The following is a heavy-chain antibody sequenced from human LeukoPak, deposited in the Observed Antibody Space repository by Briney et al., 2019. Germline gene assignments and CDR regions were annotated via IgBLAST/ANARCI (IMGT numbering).Heavy chain of an antibody. Sequence: AGGSLRLSCSASGYTFSRYALHWVRQAPGKGLEYVSAISSDGRITYYANSVKGRFTISRDNSKNTLYLQMGSLSSEDTAVYYCARVSGWYWFDQWGQGTLVTVSS. CDR3: ARVSGWYWFDQ. CDR2: ISSDGRIT. V-gene: IGHV3-64*01. D-gene: IGHD6-19*01. CDR1: GYTFSRYA. J-gene: IGHJ5*02.